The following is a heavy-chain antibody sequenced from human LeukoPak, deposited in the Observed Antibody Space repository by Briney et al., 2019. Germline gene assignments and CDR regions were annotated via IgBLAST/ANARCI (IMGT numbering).Heavy chain of an antibody. Sequence: GGSLRLSCAASGFTFSDYWMSWARQAPGKGLEWMAIINPDGSEKDYVDSVTGRFTISRDNAKNSLSLQMDSLRAEDTAVYYCARDWTNGNYHSFNSWGQGTLVTVSS. V-gene: IGHV3-7*01. CDR2: INPDGSEK. CDR1: GFTFSDYW. CDR3: ARDWTNGNYHSFNS. D-gene: IGHD1-7*01. J-gene: IGHJ4*02.